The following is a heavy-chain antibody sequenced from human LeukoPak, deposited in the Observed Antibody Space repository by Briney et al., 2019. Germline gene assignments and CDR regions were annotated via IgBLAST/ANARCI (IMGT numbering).Heavy chain of an antibody. V-gene: IGHV3-9*01. J-gene: IGHJ4*02. Sequence: PGGSLRLSCAASGFTLDDYAMHWVRQAPGKGLEWVSGISWNSGSIGYADSVKGRFTISRDNAKNSLYLQMNSLRAEDTALYYCAKARGVFGVVIIPVYFDYWGQGTLVTVSS. CDR1: GFTLDDYA. D-gene: IGHD3-3*01. CDR3: AKARGVFGVVIIPVYFDY. CDR2: ISWNSGSI.